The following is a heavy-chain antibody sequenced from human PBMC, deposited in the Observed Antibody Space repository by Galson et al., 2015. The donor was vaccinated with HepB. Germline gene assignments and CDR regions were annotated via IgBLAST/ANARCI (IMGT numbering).Heavy chain of an antibody. J-gene: IGHJ4*02. D-gene: IGHD4-11*01. Sequence: SVKVSCKASGYTFTGYYMHWVRQAPGQGLEWMGWINPNSGGTNYAQKFQGRVTMTRDTSISTAYMELSRLRSDDTAVYYCTRDRSPPFTTVPYYYFDYWGQGTLVTVSS. CDR2: INPNSGGT. V-gene: IGHV1-2*02. CDR3: TRDRSPPFTTVPYYYFDY. CDR1: GYTFTGYY.